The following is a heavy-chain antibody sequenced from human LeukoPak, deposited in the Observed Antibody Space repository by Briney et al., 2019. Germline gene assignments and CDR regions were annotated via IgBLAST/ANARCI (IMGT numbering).Heavy chain of an antibody. CDR1: GFTFSTYA. CDR3: AREVPSDAFDI. J-gene: IGHJ3*02. CDR2: ISYDGSNK. Sequence: GGSLRLSCAASGFTFSTYAMHWVRQAPGKGLEWVAVISYDGSNKYNADSVKGRFTISRDNSKNTLYLQMNSLRAEDTAVYYCAREVPSDAFDIWGQGTMVTVSS. V-gene: IGHV3-30*04.